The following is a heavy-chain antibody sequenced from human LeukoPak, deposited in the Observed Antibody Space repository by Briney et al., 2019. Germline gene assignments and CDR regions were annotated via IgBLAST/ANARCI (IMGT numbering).Heavy chain of an antibody. V-gene: IGHV6-1*01. CDR3: PREAMPTVTTQDLDWFAP. D-gene: IGHD4-17*01. Sequence: SQTLSHTCAICGDSVSSNRAAWNWTRRSPSRGLEWLVRTYYRFKWYNDYALSVKSRLTINPATSKNTFPMQLNSVTPEDTAVYSCPREAMPTVTTQDLDWFAPCGQGTLVTVSS. CDR1: GDSVSSNRAA. J-gene: IGHJ5*02. CDR2: TYYRFKWYN.